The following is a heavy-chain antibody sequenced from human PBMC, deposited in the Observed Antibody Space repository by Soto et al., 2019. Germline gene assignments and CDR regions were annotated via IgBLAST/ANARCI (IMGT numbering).Heavy chain of an antibody. CDR3: AIVRNKRWKHDAFDI. CDR2: IYYSGDT. V-gene: IGHV4-59*12. CDR1: GGSMNSYY. J-gene: IGHJ3*02. D-gene: IGHD1-1*01. Sequence: QVQLHESGPGLVKPSETLSLTCSVSGGSMNSYYWSWIRQSPGKGLEWLGYIYYSGDTKYNPSLQIRISISVDTTQNHFSLRRTSVTAADTAVYYCAIVRNKRWKHDAFDIWGQGTMVTVSS.